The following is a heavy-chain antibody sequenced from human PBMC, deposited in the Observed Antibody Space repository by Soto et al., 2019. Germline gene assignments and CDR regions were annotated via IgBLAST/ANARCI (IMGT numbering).Heavy chain of an antibody. CDR1: GFTFSSYA. Sequence: EVQLVESGGGLVQPGGSLRLSCAASGFTFSSYAMHWVRQAPGKGLEYVSAISSNGGSTYYANSVKGRFTISRDNSKITLYLQMGSLRAEDMAVYYCARGRPQYSSGPRGFDPWGQGTLVTVSS. CDR3: ARGRPQYSSGPRGFDP. CDR2: ISSNGGST. V-gene: IGHV3-64*01. J-gene: IGHJ5*02. D-gene: IGHD6-19*01.